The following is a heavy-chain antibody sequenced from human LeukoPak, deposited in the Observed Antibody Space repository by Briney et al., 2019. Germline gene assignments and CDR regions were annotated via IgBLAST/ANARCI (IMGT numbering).Heavy chain of an antibody. CDR2: IIPIFGTA. V-gene: IGHV1-69*13. D-gene: IGHD5-18*01. CDR1: GGTFSSYA. J-gene: IGHJ4*02. Sequence: SVKVSCKASGGTFSSYAISWVRQAPGQGLEWMGGIIPIFGTANYAQKFQGRVTITADESTSTAYMELSSLRSEDTAVYYCAVTHVDTAMVWMHNQPLLSLLDYWGQGTLVTISS. CDR3: AVTHVDTAMVWMHNQPLLSLLDY.